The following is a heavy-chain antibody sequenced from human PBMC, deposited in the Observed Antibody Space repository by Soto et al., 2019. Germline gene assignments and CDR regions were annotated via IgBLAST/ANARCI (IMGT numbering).Heavy chain of an antibody. J-gene: IGHJ5*02. V-gene: IGHV1-2*02. CDR2: INPNSGGT. Sequence: GASVKVSCKASGYTFTGYYMHWVRQAPGQGLEWMGWINPNSGGTNYAQKFQGRVTMTRDTSISTAYMELSRLRSDDTAVYYCARDGVGLMVYAMGWFDPWGQGTLVTVSS. CDR3: ARDGVGLMVYAMGWFDP. CDR1: GYTFTGYY. D-gene: IGHD2-8*01.